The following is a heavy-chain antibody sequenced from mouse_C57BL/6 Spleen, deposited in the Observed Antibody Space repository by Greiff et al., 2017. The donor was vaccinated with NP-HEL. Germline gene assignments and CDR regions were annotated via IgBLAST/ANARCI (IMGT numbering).Heavy chain of an antibody. CDR1: GFTFSSYA. V-gene: IGHV5-4*01. CDR3: ARDVYYGNYDYAMDY. J-gene: IGHJ4*01. Sequence: EVQGVESGGGLVKPGGSLKLSCAASGFTFSSYAMSWVRQTPEKRLEWVATISDGGSYTYYPDNVKGRFTISRDNAKNNLYLQMSHLKSEDTAMYYCARDVYYGNYDYAMDYWGQGTSVTVSS. CDR2: ISDGGSYT. D-gene: IGHD2-1*01.